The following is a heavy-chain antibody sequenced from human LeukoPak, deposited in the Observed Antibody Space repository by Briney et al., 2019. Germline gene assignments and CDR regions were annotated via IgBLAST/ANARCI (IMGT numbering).Heavy chain of an antibody. CDR1: GGSISSSNW. D-gene: IGHD1-26*01. CDR2: IYHSGST. CDR3: AGVVDGGSYWGYYYYYMDV. J-gene: IGHJ6*03. Sequence: NSSETLSLTCAVSGGSISSSNWWSWVRQPPGKGLEWIGEIYHSGSTNYNPSLKSRVTISVDTSKNQFSLKLSSVTAADTAVYYCAGVVDGGSYWGYYYYYMDVWGKGTTVTVSS. V-gene: IGHV4-4*02.